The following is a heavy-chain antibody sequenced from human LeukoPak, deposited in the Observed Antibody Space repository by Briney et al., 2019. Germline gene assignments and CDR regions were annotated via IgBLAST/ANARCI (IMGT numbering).Heavy chain of an antibody. D-gene: IGHD5-24*01. CDR1: GYIFTSYW. J-gene: IGHJ4*02. CDR2: IYPGGSET. V-gene: IGHV5-51*01. Sequence: GASLLISCKCSGYIFTSYWISWVRQLPGKGLEWMGIIYPGGSETRYDPSFQGQVTISADSSTSTAYLQWSSLRASDTAMYYCARASRDGYNKNFDHWGQGTLVTVSS. CDR3: ARASRDGYNKNFDH.